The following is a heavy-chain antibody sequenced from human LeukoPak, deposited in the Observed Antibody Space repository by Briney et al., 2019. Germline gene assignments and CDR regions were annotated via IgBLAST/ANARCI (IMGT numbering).Heavy chain of an antibody. J-gene: IGHJ5*02. CDR1: GGSISSSSYY. Sequence: SETLSLTCTVSGGSISSSSYYWGWIRQPPGTGLEWIGSIYYSGSTYYNPSLKSRVTISVDTSKNQFSLKLSSVTAADTAVYYCARRGYYSAWFDPWGQGTLVTVSS. CDR3: ARRGYYSAWFDP. D-gene: IGHD3-3*01. CDR2: IYYSGST. V-gene: IGHV4-39*01.